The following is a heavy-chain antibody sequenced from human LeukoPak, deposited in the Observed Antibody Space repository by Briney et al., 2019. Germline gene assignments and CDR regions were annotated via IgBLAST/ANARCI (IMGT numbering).Heavy chain of an antibody. Sequence: GGSLRLSCAASGFTFSSYAMHWVRQAPGKGLEGVAVISYDGSNKYYEDSVKGRFTISRDNSKNTLYLQMNSLRAEDTAVYYCERAPDFWSGYSYYYYMDVWGKGTTVTVSS. CDR2: ISYDGSNK. J-gene: IGHJ6*03. CDR1: GFTFSSYA. V-gene: IGHV3-30*01. CDR3: ERAPDFWSGYSYYYYMDV. D-gene: IGHD3-3*01.